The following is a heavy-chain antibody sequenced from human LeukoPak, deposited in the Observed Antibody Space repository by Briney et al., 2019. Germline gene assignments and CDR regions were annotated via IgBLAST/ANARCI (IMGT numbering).Heavy chain of an antibody. D-gene: IGHD2-2*01. CDR1: GFTFSSYA. CDR2: ISGSGGST. J-gene: IGHJ6*02. Sequence: PGGSLRLSCAASGFTFSSYAMSWVRQAPGKGLEWVSAISGSGGSTYYADSVKGRFTISRDNSKNTLYLQMNSLRAEDTAVYYCAKDIVVVPAAREAYYYYGMDVWGQGTTVTVSS. V-gene: IGHV3-23*01. CDR3: AKDIVVVPAAREAYYYYGMDV.